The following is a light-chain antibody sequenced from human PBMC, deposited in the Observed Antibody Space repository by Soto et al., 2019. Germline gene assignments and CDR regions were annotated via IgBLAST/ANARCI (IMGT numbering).Light chain of an antibody. CDR2: DAS. CDR1: QSIGSS. V-gene: IGKV3-15*01. J-gene: IGKJ1*01. Sequence: EVVLTQSPATLSVSPGERATLSCRASQSIGSSLAWYQQKPGQAPRLLIYDASTRATDIPVRFSGSGSGTEFTVTISSLQSEDFAVYYCQQYNRWPRTFGQGTKVDI. CDR3: QQYNRWPRT.